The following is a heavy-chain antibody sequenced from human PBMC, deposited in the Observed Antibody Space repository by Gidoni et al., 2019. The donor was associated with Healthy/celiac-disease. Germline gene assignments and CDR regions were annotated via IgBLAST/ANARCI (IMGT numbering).Heavy chain of an antibody. CDR2: INHSGST. CDR3: ARGGVAVGFLEWLHRINWFDP. J-gene: IGHJ5*02. D-gene: IGHD3-3*01. Sequence: QVQLQQWGAGLLKPSETLSLTCAVYGGSFSGYYWSWLRQPPGKGLEWIGEINHSGSTNYNPSLKSRVTISVDTSKNQFSLKLSSVTAADTAVYYCARGGVAVGFLEWLHRINWFDPWGQGTLVTVSS. CDR1: GGSFSGYY. V-gene: IGHV4-34*01.